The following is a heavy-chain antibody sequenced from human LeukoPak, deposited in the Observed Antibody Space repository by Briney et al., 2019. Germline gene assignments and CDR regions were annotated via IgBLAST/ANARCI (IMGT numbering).Heavy chain of an antibody. CDR2: ISGSGGST. CDR3: AKDQADYGDYDY. J-gene: IGHJ4*02. D-gene: IGHD4-17*01. CDR1: GFTFSSYA. Sequence: GGSLRLSCAASGFTFSSYAMSWVRQAPGKGLEWVSAISGSGGSTYYADSMKGRFTISRDNSKNTLYLQMNSLRAEDTAVYYCAKDQADYGDYDYWGQGTLVTVSS. V-gene: IGHV3-23*01.